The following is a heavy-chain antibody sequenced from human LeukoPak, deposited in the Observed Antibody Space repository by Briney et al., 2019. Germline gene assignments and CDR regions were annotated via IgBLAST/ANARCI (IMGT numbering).Heavy chain of an antibody. V-gene: IGHV5-51*01. CDR2: IYPGDSDT. CDR1: GYSFTSYW. CDR3: ARHPKNPKYCGGDCYRNAFDI. J-gene: IGHJ3*02. D-gene: IGHD2-21*02. Sequence: GESLKISCKGSGYSFTSYWIGWVRQMPGKGLEWMGIIYPGDSDTRYSPSFQGQVAISADKSISTAYLQWSSLKASDTAMYHCARHPKNPKYCGGDCYRNAFDIWGQGTMVTVSS.